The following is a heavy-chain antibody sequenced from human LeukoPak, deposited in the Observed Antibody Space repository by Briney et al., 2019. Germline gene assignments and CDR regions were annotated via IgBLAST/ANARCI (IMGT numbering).Heavy chain of an antibody. CDR3: ARSAYSSGWRYYYYGMDV. J-gene: IGHJ6*02. Sequence: SETLSLTCTVSGGSISSYYWSWIRQPPGKGLEWIGYIYYSGSTNYNPSLKSRVTISVDTSKSQFSLKLSSVTAADTAVYYCARSAYSSGWRYYYYGMDVWGQGTTVTVSS. CDR1: GGSISSYY. D-gene: IGHD6-19*01. V-gene: IGHV4-59*08. CDR2: IYYSGST.